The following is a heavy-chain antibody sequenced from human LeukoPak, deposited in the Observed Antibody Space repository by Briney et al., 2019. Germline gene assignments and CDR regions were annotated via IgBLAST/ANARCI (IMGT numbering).Heavy chain of an antibody. CDR3: AIVSGVWGSYRYPPDY. CDR2: ISGSGGST. D-gene: IGHD3-16*02. J-gene: IGHJ4*02. V-gene: IGHV3-23*01. CDR1: GFTFSSYA. Sequence: HPGGSLRLSCAASGFTFSSYAMSWVRQAPGKGLEWVSAISGSGGSTYYADSVKGRFTISRDNSKNTLYLQMNSLRAEDTAVYYCAIVSGVWGSYRYPPDYWGQGTLVTVSS.